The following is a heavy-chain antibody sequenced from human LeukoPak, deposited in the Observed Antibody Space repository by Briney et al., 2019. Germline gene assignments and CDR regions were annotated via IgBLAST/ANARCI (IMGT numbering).Heavy chain of an antibody. CDR3: VRQPYLSGAYYFDY. CDR2: IFHTGSA. J-gene: IGHJ4*02. D-gene: IGHD2-15*01. V-gene: IGHV4-59*08. CDR1: GGSISGYY. Sequence: SETLSLTCTVSGGSISGYYWSWIRQPPGKGLEWIGYIFHTGSANYNPSLKSRVTVSVDTSKNQFSLKLSSVTAADTAVYYCVRQPYLSGAYYFDYWGQGTLVTVSS.